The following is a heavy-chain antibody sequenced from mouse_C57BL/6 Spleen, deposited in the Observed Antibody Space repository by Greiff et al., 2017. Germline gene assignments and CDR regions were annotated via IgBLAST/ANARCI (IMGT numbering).Heavy chain of an antibody. CDR3: ARRGIITPWYFDV. V-gene: IGHV1-59*01. Sequence: QVQLQQPGAELVRPGTSVKLSCKASGYTFTSYWMHWVKQRPGQGLEWIGVIDPSDSYTNYNQKFKGKATLTVDKSSSTAYMQLSSLTSEDSAVYYCARRGIITPWYFDVWGTGTTVTVSS. J-gene: IGHJ1*03. CDR2: IDPSDSYT. D-gene: IGHD1-1*01. CDR1: GYTFTSYW.